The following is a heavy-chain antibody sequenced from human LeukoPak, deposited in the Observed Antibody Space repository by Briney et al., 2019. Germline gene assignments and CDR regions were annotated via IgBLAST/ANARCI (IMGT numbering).Heavy chain of an antibody. Sequence: MTSETLSLTCAVYDGSFSGYYWSWIRQPPGKGLEWIGEINHSGSTNYNPSLKSRVTISVDTSKNQFSLKLSSVTAADTAVYYCARGLEQQLVRVDFDYWGQGTLVTVSS. CDR1: DGSFSGYY. J-gene: IGHJ4*02. V-gene: IGHV4-34*01. CDR3: ARGLEQQLVRVDFDY. CDR2: INHSGST. D-gene: IGHD6-13*01.